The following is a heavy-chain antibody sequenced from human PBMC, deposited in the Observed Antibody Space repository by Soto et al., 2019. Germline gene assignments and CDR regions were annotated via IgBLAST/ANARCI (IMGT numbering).Heavy chain of an antibody. Sequence: LRLSCAASGFTFEDYAMHWVRQAPGKGLEWVSGINWNSGRTGYADSVKGRFTISRDNAKNSLYLQMNSLRPEDTALYYCAKASYYYDSSGYLTCYDYWGQGTLVTVSS. CDR1: GFTFEDYA. CDR2: INWNSGRT. CDR3: AKASYYYDSSGYLTCYDY. V-gene: IGHV3-9*01. J-gene: IGHJ4*02. D-gene: IGHD3-22*01.